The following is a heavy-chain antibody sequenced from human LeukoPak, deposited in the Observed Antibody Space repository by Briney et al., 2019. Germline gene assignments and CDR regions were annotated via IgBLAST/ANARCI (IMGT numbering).Heavy chain of an antibody. CDR1: GFTFSSYG. CDR2: ISYDGSNK. J-gene: IGHJ4*02. V-gene: IGHV3-30*18. Sequence: PGGSLRLSCAASGFTFSSYGMHWVRQAPGKGLEWVAVISYDGSNKYYADSVKGRFTISRDNSKNTLYLQMNSLRAEDTAVYYCAKDMVRGVTGGYYFDYWGQGTLVTVSS. CDR3: AKDMVRGVTGGYYFDY. D-gene: IGHD3-10*01.